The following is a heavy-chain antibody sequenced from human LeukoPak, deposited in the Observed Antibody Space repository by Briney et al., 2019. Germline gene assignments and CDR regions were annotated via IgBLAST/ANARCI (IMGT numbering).Heavy chain of an antibody. Sequence: SETLSLTCAAYGGSFSGYYWSWIRQPPGKGLEWIGEINHSGSTNYNPSLKSRVTISVDTSKNQFSLKLSSVTAADTAVYYCARPQGYWGQGTLVTVSS. CDR3: ARPQGY. CDR2: INHSGST. V-gene: IGHV4-34*01. J-gene: IGHJ4*02. CDR1: GGSFSGYY.